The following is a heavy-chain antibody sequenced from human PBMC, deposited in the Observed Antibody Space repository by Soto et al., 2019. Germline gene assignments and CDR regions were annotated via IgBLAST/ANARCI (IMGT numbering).Heavy chain of an antibody. Sequence: QVQLVQSGAEVKKPGASVKVSCKASGYTFTSYDINWVRQATGQGLEWMGWMNPNSGNTGYAQKFQGRVTMTRNTSISTXXMXLXXLRSEDTAVYYCARRPYYDFWSGYYISYYYYGMDVWGQGTTVTVSS. D-gene: IGHD3-3*01. CDR2: MNPNSGNT. V-gene: IGHV1-8*01. CDR3: ARRPYYDFWSGYYISYYYYGMDV. CDR1: GYTFTSYD. J-gene: IGHJ6*02.